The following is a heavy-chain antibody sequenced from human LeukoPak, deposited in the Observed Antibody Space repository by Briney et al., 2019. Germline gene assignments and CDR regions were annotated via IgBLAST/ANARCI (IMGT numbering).Heavy chain of an antibody. CDR3: ARHARTSEDFDY. J-gene: IGHJ4*02. CDR1: GYSITSGYY. V-gene: IGHV4-38-2*01. Sequence: SETLSLTCAVSGYSITSGYYWGWIRQPPGKGLEWIGSIYHSGNTYYNPSLKSRVTISVDTSKNQFSLKLYSVTAADTAVYYCARHARTSEDFDYWGQGTLVTVSS. CDR2: IYHSGNT. D-gene: IGHD1-14*01.